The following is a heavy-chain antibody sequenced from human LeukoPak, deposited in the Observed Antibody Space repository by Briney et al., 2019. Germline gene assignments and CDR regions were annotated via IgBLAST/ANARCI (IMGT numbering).Heavy chain of an antibody. V-gene: IGHV1-46*01. J-gene: IGHJ4*02. CDR2: INPSGGST. Sequence: ASVKVSCKASGYTFTSYYIYWVRQAPGQGLELMGIINPSGGSTSYAQKFQGRVTMTRDTSTSTVYMELSSLRSEDTAVYYCARDLPIGDSSGYYPNYYFDYWGQGTLVTVSS. CDR3: ARDLPIGDSSGYYPNYYFDY. CDR1: GYTFTSYY. D-gene: IGHD3-22*01.